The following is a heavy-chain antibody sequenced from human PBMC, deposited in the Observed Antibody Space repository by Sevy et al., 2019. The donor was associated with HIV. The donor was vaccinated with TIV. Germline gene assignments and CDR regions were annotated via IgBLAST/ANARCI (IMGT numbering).Heavy chain of an antibody. CDR3: ARATYYDILTGYYRDIYYYYYYGMDV. CDR1: GFTFSSYA. CDR2: ISYDGSNK. V-gene: IGHV3-30-3*01. D-gene: IGHD3-9*01. J-gene: IGHJ6*02. Sequence: GGSLRLSCAASGFTFSSYAMHWVRQAPGKGLEWVAVISYDGSNKYYADSVKGRFTISRDNSKNTLYLQMNSLRAKDTAVYYCARATYYDILTGYYRDIYYYYYYGMDVWGQGTTVTVSS.